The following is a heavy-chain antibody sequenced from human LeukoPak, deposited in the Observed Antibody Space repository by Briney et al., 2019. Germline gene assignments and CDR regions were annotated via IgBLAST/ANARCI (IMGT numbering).Heavy chain of an antibody. CDR2: ISSSSSYI. V-gene: IGHV3-21*01. J-gene: IGHJ4*02. CDR1: GFTFSSYS. Sequence: GGSLRLSCAASGFTFSSYSMNWVRQAPGKGLEWVSSISSSSSYIYYADSVKGRFTISRDNAKNSLYLQMNSLRAEDTAVYYCARVGSSAWNNPYSFDYWGQGTLVTVSS. CDR3: ARVGSSAWNNPYSFDY. D-gene: IGHD6-19*01.